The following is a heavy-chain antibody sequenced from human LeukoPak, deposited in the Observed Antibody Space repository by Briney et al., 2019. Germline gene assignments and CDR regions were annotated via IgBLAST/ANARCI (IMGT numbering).Heavy chain of an antibody. CDR3: ARRRSDFWSGYYAY. V-gene: IGHV4-39*01. CDR1: GGSISSSSYS. Sequence: SETLSLTCTVSGGSISSSSYSWGWIRQPPGKGLEWIGSIYYSGSTYYNPSLKSRVTISVDTSKNQFSLKLSSVTAADTAVYYCARRRSDFWSGYYAYWGQGTLVTVSS. J-gene: IGHJ4*02. CDR2: IYYSGST. D-gene: IGHD3-3*01.